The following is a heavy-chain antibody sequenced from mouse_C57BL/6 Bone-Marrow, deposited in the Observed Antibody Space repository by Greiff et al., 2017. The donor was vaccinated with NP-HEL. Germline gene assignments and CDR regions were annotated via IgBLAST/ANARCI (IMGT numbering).Heavy chain of an antibody. CDR2: IYPGSGNT. Sequence: QVQLQQSGAELVRPGASVKLSCKASGYTFTDYYINWVKQRPGQGLEWIARIYPGSGNTYYNEKFKGKATLTAEKSSSTAYMQLSSLTSEDSAVYFCARGGGIRITTRYFDVWGTGTTVTVSS. V-gene: IGHV1-76*01. D-gene: IGHD1-1*01. CDR3: ARGGGIRITTRYFDV. CDR1: GYTFTDYY. J-gene: IGHJ1*03.